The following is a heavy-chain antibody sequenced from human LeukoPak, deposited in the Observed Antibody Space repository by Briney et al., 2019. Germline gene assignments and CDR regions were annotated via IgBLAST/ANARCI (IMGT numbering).Heavy chain of an antibody. CDR1: GFTFSNYG. J-gene: IGHJ4*02. CDR3: AKAGDIVVVVAADFDY. Sequence: GGSLRLSCAVSGFTFSNYGMHWVRQAPGKGLEWVSAISGSGGSTYYADSVKGRFTISRDNSKNTLYLQMNSLRAEDTAVYYCAKAGDIVVVVAADFDYWGQGTLVTVSS. D-gene: IGHD2-15*01. CDR2: ISGSGGST. V-gene: IGHV3-23*01.